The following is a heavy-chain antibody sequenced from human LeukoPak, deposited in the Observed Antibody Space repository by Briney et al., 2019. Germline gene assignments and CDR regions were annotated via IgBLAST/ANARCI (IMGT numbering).Heavy chain of an antibody. CDR3: ARDLGYYDSSGSY. J-gene: IGHJ4*02. V-gene: IGHV3-21*01. D-gene: IGHD3-22*01. CDR2: ISSSSSYI. Sequence: KPGGSLRLSCAASGFTFSSYSMNWVRQAPGKGLEWVSSISSSSSYIYYADSVKGRFTISRDNAKNSLYLQTNSLRAEDTAVYYCARDLGYYDSSGSYWGQGTLVTVSS. CDR1: GFTFSSYS.